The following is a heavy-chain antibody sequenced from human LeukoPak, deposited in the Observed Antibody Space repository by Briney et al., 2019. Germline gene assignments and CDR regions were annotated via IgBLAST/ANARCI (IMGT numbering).Heavy chain of an antibody. Sequence: GGSLRLSYAASGFSFSNFWMSWVRQAPGKGLEWVANIKPDGSATNYVDSVKGRFTISRDNAKNSLDLQMNSLRAEDTAVYYCARGGGSSSWGQGTLVTVSS. CDR2: IKPDGSAT. CDR3: ARGGGSSS. CDR1: GFSFSNFW. D-gene: IGHD6-6*01. J-gene: IGHJ5*02. V-gene: IGHV3-7*01.